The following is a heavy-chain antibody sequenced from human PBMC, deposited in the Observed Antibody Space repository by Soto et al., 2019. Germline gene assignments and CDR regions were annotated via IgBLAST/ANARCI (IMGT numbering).Heavy chain of an antibody. CDR2: IIPVFGII. J-gene: IGHJ6*02. V-gene: IGHV1-69*01. CDR3: AGGRIVVAGSSAYYSMDV. CDR1: GGNPSNSA. D-gene: IGHD6-19*01. Sequence: QVHLLLQSGAEVKKPGSSVKVACKASGGNPSNSAISWVRQAPGQGLEWMGGIIPVFGIISHAQNFQGRVTITADEYTSPAYMELSSLRSEDTAVYFCAGGRIVVAGSSAYYSMDVWGQGTTVTVSS.